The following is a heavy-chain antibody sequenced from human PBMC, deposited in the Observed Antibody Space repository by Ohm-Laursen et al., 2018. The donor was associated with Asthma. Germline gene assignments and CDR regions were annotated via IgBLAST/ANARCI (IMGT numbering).Heavy chain of an antibody. V-gene: IGHV3-7*01. Sequence: SLRLSCAASEFTFRLSWMSWVRQAPGKGLEWVATTNQHGSETYYVDSVRGQFTISRDNTLDALYLQMDRLRGEDTAVYFCARDGGATFGLWGQGTLVSVGS. CDR3: ARDGGATFGL. CDR1: EFTFRLSW. CDR2: TNQHGSET. D-gene: IGHD3-3*01. J-gene: IGHJ4*02.